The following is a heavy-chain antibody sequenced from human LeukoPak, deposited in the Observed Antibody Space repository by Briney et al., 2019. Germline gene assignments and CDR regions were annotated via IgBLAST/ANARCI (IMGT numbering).Heavy chain of an antibody. D-gene: IGHD6-19*01. CDR3: ARERGFSGWPDY. CDR2: INPSGGST. CDR1: GYTFTSYY. J-gene: IGHJ4*02. Sequence: EASVKVSCKASGYTFTSYYMHWVRQAPGQGLEWMGIINPSGGSTSYAQKFQGRVTMTTDTSTSTAYMELRSLRSDDTAVYYCARERGFSGWPDYWGQGTLVTVSS. V-gene: IGHV1-46*01.